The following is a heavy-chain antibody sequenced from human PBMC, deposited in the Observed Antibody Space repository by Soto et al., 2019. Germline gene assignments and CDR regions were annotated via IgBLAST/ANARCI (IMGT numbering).Heavy chain of an antibody. D-gene: IGHD6-13*01. CDR1: GFTFSRYG. J-gene: IGHJ4*02. V-gene: IGHV3-23*01. Sequence: EVQLLESGGGLVQPGGSLRLACAASGFTFSRYGMSWVRQAPGKGLEWVSSISDSGGSTYYADSVQGRFTVSRDSSKNTLYLQMNSLRADDTAVYYCAKRVDYRSTTHYFDCWGQGTLVTVSS. CDR3: AKRVDYRSTTHYFDC. CDR2: ISDSGGST.